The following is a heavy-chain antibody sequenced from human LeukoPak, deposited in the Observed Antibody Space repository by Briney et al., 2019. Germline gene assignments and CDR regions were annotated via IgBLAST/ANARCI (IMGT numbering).Heavy chain of an antibody. CDR3: ARAGYSSSWYATDY. CDR1: GYTFTSYG. Sequence: ASVKVSCKASGYTFTSYGISWVRQAPGQGLEWMGWIGAYNGNTNYAQKLQGRVTMTTDTSTSTAYMELRSLRSDDTAVYYCARAGYSSSWYATDYWGQGTLVTVSS. J-gene: IGHJ4*02. V-gene: IGHV1-18*04. D-gene: IGHD6-13*01. CDR2: IGAYNGNT.